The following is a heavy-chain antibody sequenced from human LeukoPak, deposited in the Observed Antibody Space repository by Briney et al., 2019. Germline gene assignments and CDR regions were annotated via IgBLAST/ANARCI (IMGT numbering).Heavy chain of an antibody. Sequence: TLSLTCTVSGGSMSSSSHYWGWIRQSPGKGLEWIWSIYYSGSTYYNPSLKSRVTISVDTSKSQFSLELKSVTAADTAIYYCARNMTAVTRLDVFDIWGPGTMVTAS. J-gene: IGHJ3*02. CDR2: IYYSGST. CDR3: ARNMTAVTRLDVFDI. CDR1: GGSMSSSSHY. D-gene: IGHD4-17*01. V-gene: IGHV4-39*01.